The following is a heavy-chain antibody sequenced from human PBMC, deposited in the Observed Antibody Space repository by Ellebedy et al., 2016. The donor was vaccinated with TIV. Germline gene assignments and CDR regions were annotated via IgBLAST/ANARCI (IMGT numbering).Heavy chain of an antibody. Sequence: SLKISXAASGFTFDDYAMHWVRQAPGKGLEWVSGISWNSVRIGYADSVKGRFTISRDNAKNSLYLQMNSLRADDTALYYCYIWFGEKGKYFYGMDVWGQGTTVTVSS. CDR2: ISWNSVRI. V-gene: IGHV3-9*01. CDR3: YIWFGEKGKYFYGMDV. CDR1: GFTFDDYA. J-gene: IGHJ6*02. D-gene: IGHD3-10*01.